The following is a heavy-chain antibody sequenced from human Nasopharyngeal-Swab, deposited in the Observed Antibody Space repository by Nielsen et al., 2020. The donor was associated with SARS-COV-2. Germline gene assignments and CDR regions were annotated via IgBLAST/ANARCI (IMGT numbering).Heavy chain of an antibody. CDR3: AVGATGYYYMDV. CDR2: IIPIFGTA. Sequence: SVKVSCKACGGSFSSYAISWVRQAPGQGLEWMGGIIPIFGTANYAQKFQGRVTITADESTSTAYMELSSLRSEDTAVYYCAVGATGYYYMDVWGKGTTVTVSS. D-gene: IGHD1-26*01. J-gene: IGHJ6*03. V-gene: IGHV1-69*13. CDR1: GGSFSSYA.